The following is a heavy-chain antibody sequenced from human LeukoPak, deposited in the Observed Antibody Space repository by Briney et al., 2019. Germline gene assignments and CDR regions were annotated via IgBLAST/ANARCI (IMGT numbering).Heavy chain of an antibody. D-gene: IGHD4-23*01. V-gene: IGHV4-59*01. CDR3: ATDYGGTLSY. Sequence: SETLSLTCTVSGDSINTYYWNLIRQPPGKGLEWIGNIYYTGSTKYNPALKSRVTISVDTSKNQFSLKLSSVTAADTAVYYCATDYGGTLSYWGQGTLVTVSS. CDR2: IYYTGST. CDR1: GDSINTYY. J-gene: IGHJ4*02.